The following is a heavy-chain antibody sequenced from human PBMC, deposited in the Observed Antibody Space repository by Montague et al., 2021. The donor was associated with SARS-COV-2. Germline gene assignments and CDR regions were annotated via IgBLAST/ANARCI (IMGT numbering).Heavy chain of an antibody. J-gene: IGHJ3*02. CDR3: TSPTYYYDSSGSDAFDI. CDR1: GGSISSSNYY. Sequence: ETLSLTCTVSGGSISSSNYYWGWIRQPPGKGLELIWSNHYSGSTYYNPSPQSRVTIFVDTSKNQFSLKLSPVTAADPAVYYCTSPTYYYDSSGSDAFDIWGQGTMVTVSS. D-gene: IGHD3-22*01. CDR2: NHYSGST. V-gene: IGHV4-39*01.